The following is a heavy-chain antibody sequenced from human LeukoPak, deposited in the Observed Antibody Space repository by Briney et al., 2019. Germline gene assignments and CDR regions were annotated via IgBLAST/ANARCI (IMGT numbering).Heavy chain of an antibody. V-gene: IGHV1-69*05. CDR2: IIPIFGTA. CDR1: GYTFTSYY. CDR3: ARASTQYDSSGYYADY. J-gene: IGHJ4*02. Sequence: SVKVSCKASGYTFTSYYMHWERQAPGQGLEWMGGIIPIFGTANYAQKFQGRVTITTDESTSTAYMELSSLRSEDTAVYYCARASTQYDSSGYYADYWGQGTLVTVSS. D-gene: IGHD3-22*01.